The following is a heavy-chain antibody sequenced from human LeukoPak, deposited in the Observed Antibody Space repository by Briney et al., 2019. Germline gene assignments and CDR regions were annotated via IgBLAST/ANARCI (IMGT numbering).Heavy chain of an antibody. CDR2: IYTSGST. D-gene: IGHD3-22*01. J-gene: IGHJ4*02. CDR3: ARRQYDSTGLLL. V-gene: IGHV4-61*02. CDR1: GGSISSGSYY. Sequence: SETLSLTCTVSGGSISSGSYYWSWIRQPAGKGLEWIGRIYTSGSTNYNPFLKSRVTISVDTSKNQFSLKLSSVTAADTAVYYCARRQYDSTGLLLCGQGTLLTGSS.